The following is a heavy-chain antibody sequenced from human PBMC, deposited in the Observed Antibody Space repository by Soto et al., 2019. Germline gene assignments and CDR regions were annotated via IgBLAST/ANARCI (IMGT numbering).Heavy chain of an antibody. CDR3: EKVQYGRGILSNIMDV. J-gene: IGHJ6*02. V-gene: IGHV3-30*18. Sequence: GGSLRLSCATSGFTFTRSGMHWVRQAPGKGLDWVAVISSDGGNKYYGDSVRGRFTISRDNSNNTLFLEMKSLRVDDTAVYYCEKVQYGRGILSNIMDVWGQGTTVTVSS. CDR2: ISSDGGNK. D-gene: IGHD1-20*01. CDR1: GFTFTRSG.